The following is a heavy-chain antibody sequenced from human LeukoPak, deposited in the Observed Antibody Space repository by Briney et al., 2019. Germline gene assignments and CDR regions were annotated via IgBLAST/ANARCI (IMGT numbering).Heavy chain of an antibody. J-gene: IGHJ6*02. Sequence: GGSLRLSCAASGFTLSTYWMHWVRHAPGKGLVWVSRINTDGSSTTYADSVKGRFTISRDNSKNTLYLQMNSLRAEDTAVYYCARDPQYCSSTSCYLRRGTYYYYYGMDVWGQGTTVTVSS. V-gene: IGHV3-74*01. CDR3: ARDPQYCSSTSCYLRRGTYYYYYGMDV. CDR1: GFTLSTYW. CDR2: INTDGSST. D-gene: IGHD2-2*01.